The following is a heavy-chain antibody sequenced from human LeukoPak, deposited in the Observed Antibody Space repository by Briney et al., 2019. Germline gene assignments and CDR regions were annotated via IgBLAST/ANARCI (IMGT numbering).Heavy chain of an antibody. CDR1: GFTFSSYE. Sequence: PGGSLRLSCAASGFTFSSYEMNWVRQAPGKGLEWVSYISSSGSTIYYADSVKGRFTIPRDNAKNTLYLQMNSLRAEDTAVYYCAKPEWELLGYSDYWGQGTLVTVSS. CDR3: AKPEWELLGYSDY. CDR2: ISSSGSTI. J-gene: IGHJ4*02. V-gene: IGHV3-48*03. D-gene: IGHD1-26*01.